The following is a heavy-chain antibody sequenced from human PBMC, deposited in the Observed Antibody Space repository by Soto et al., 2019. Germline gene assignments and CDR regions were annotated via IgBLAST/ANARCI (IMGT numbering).Heavy chain of an antibody. V-gene: IGHV1-2*02. CDR1: GYSISAYY. J-gene: IGHJ4*02. CDR2: IDPKNGGT. Sequence: QVQLVQSGTEVKKPGASVKVSCQASGYSISAYYIHWVRQAPGQGLEWMGWIDPKNGGTVSAQKFQGRLTMTRDTSISTVYMDLSRLTSDDTALYYCGRDDYGIFPYWGQGSLVTVSS. D-gene: IGHD3-10*01. CDR3: GRDDYGIFPY.